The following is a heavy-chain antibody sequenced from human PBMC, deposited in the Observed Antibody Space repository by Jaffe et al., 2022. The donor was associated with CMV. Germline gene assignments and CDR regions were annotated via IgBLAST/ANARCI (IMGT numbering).Heavy chain of an antibody. J-gene: IGHJ6*02. V-gene: IGHV3-30*18. Sequence: QVQLVESGGGVVQPGRSLRLSCAASGFTFSSYGMHWVRQAPGKGLEWVAVISYDGSNKYYADSVKGRFTISRDNSKNTLYLQMNSLRAEDTAVYYCAKDQQQKHYYGMDVWGQGTTVTVSS. CDR1: GFTFSSYG. CDR3: AKDQQQKHYYGMDV. D-gene: IGHD6-13*01. CDR2: ISYDGSNK.